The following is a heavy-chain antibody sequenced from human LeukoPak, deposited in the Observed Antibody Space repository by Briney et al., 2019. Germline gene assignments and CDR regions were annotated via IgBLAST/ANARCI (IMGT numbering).Heavy chain of an antibody. V-gene: IGHV4-39*01. J-gene: IGHJ6*03. CDR1: GGSISSSSYY. CDR2: IYYSGST. CDR3: ARLSYYYYYYMDV. Sequence: PSETLSLTCTVSGGSISSSSYYWGWIRQPPGKGLEWIGSIYYSGSTYYNPSLKSRVTISVDTSKNQFSLKQSSVTAADTAVYYCARLSYYYYYYMDVWGKGTTVTISS.